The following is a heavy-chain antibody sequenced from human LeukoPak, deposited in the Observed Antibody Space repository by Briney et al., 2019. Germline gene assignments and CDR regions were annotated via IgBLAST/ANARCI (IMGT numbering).Heavy chain of an antibody. J-gene: IGHJ4*02. V-gene: IGHV3-23*01. CDR2: ISGSGGST. CDR1: GFTFSSYA. Sequence: GGSLRLSCAASGFTFSSYAMSWVRQAPGKGLEWVSAISGSGGSTYYADSVKGRFTISRDNAKNSLYLQMNSLRAEDTAMYYCARVTLTSANFDYWGQGTLVTVSS. CDR3: ARVTLTSANFDY.